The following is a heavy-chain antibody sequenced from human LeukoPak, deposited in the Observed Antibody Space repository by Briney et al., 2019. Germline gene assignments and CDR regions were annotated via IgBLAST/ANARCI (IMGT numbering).Heavy chain of an antibody. CDR1: GFTFSDYY. CDR3: ARGARWAYYFDY. CDR2: ISTRDHTI. J-gene: IGHJ4*02. V-gene: IGHV3-11*01. Sequence: GGSLRLSCTASGFTFSDYYMSWIRQTPGKGLEWLSYISTRDHTIQYADSVKGRFTISRDNANNSVFLQMNNLRAEDSAIYYCARGARWAYYFDYWGQGSLVTVSS. D-gene: IGHD4-23*01.